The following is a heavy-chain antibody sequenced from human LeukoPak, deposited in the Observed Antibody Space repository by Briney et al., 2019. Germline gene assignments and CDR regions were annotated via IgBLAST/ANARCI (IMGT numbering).Heavy chain of an antibody. J-gene: IGHJ4*02. V-gene: IGHV4-59*01. Sequence: PSETLSLTCTVSGGSISSYYWSWIRQPPGKGLEWIGYIYYSGSTNYNPSLKSRVTISVDTSKNQSSLKLSSVTAADTAVYYCARDQSVGLFDYWGQGTLVTVSS. CDR1: GGSISSYY. D-gene: IGHD2-15*01. CDR3: ARDQSVGLFDY. CDR2: IYYSGST.